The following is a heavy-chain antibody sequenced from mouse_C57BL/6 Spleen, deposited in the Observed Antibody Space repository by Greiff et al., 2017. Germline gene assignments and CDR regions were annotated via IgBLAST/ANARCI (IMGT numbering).Heavy chain of an antibody. CDR2: IYPGDGDT. J-gene: IGHJ2*01. CDR3: ARTAYYGSSYLYYFDY. D-gene: IGHD1-1*01. V-gene: IGHV1-82*01. Sequence: QVQLQQSGPELVKPGASVKISCKASGYAFSSSWMNWVKQRPGKGLEWIGRIYPGDGDTNYNGKFKGKATLTADKSSSTAYMQLSSLTSEDSAVYFCARTAYYGSSYLYYFDYWGQGTTLTVSS. CDR1: GYAFSSSW.